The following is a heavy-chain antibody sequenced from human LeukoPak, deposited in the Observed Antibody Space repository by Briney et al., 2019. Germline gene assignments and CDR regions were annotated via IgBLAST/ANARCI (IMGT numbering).Heavy chain of an antibody. V-gene: IGHV4-31*03. J-gene: IGHJ6*03. D-gene: IGHD2-2*01. Sequence: SETPSLTCTVSGGSISSGGYYWSWIRQHPGKGLGWIGYIYYSGSTYYNPSLKSRVTISVDTSKNQFSLKLSSVTAADTAVYYCPRSYCSSPSCSPYYYYYMDVWGKGTTVTVS. CDR3: PRSYCSSPSCSPYYYYYMDV. CDR1: GGSISSGGYY. CDR2: IYYSGST.